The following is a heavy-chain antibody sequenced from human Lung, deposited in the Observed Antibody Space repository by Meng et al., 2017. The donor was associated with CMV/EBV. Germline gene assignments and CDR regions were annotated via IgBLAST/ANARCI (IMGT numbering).Heavy chain of an antibody. J-gene: IGHJ4*02. Sequence: GGSXRLXXGASGFTFSSAWMSWVRQAPGKGLEWVGRIRSKTNGGTTDYAAPVKGRLTISRDDSRSTLYLQMNSLKTEDTAVYYCTTDAYGVVVPFDYWGQGTLVTVSS. D-gene: IGHD3-3*01. CDR1: GFTFSSAW. V-gene: IGHV3-15*01. CDR2: IRSKTNGGTT. CDR3: TTDAYGVVVPFDY.